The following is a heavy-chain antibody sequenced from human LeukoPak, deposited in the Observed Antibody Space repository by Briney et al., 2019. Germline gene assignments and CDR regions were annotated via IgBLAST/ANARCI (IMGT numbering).Heavy chain of an antibody. Sequence: GGSLRLSCAASGFTFSDYYMSWIRQAPGKGLEWVSVIYSGGSTYYADSVKGRFTISRDNSKNTLYLQMNSLRAEDTAVYYCARECSGGSCYDYYGMDVWGQGTTVTVSS. V-gene: IGHV3-53*01. J-gene: IGHJ6*02. CDR2: IYSGGST. CDR3: ARECSGGSCYDYYGMDV. CDR1: GFTFSDYY. D-gene: IGHD2-15*01.